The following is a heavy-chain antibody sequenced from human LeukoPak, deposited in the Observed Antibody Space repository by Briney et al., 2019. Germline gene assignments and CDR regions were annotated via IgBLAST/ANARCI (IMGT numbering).Heavy chain of an antibody. CDR3: ARGLEAFGAPSDY. V-gene: IGHV4-34*01. CDR2: INHSGST. CDR1: GGFFSGYY. D-gene: IGHD3-10*01. Sequence: SETLSLTCAVYGGFFSGYYWSWIRQPPGKGLEWIGEINHSGSTNYNPSLKSRVTISVDTSKNQFSLKLSSVTAADTAVYYCARGLEAFGAPSDYWGQGTLVTVSS. J-gene: IGHJ4*02.